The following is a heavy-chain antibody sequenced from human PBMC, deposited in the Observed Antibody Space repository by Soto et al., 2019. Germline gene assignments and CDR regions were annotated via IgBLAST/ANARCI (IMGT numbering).Heavy chain of an antibody. CDR2: ISGSGGST. J-gene: IGHJ3*02. D-gene: IGHD2-2*01. CDR1: GFTFSSYA. Sequence: GGSLRLSCAASGFTFSSYAMSWVRQAPGKGLEWVSAISGSGGSTYYADSVKGRFTISRANSKNTLHLQMNSLRAEDTAVYYGAKIGPVVPAAIRLDAFDIWGQGTMVTVSS. V-gene: IGHV3-23*01. CDR3: AKIGPVVPAAIRLDAFDI.